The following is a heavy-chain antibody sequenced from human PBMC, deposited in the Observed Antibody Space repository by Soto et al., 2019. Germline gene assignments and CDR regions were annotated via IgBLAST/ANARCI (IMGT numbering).Heavy chain of an antibody. V-gene: IGHV1-18*01. Sequence: ASVKVSCKASGYAFTSYGISWVRQAPGQGLEWMGWISAYNGNTNYAQKLQGRVTMTTDTSTSTAYMELRSLRSDDTAVYYCARFYVDTAMVSPFDYWGQGTLVTVSS. D-gene: IGHD5-18*01. J-gene: IGHJ4*02. CDR2: ISAYNGNT. CDR3: ARFYVDTAMVSPFDY. CDR1: GYAFTSYG.